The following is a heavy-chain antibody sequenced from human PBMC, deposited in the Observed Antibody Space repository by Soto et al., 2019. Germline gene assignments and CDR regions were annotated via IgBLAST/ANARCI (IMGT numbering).Heavy chain of an antibody. Sequence: ASVKVSCKGSGYTFNSFGISWVRQAPGQGLEWMGWINPNSGGTNYAQKFQGWVTMTRDTSISTAYMELSRLRSDDTAVYYCARGSRGIAVAGTRFGYWGQGTLVTVSS. D-gene: IGHD6-19*01. V-gene: IGHV1-2*04. CDR1: GYTFNSFG. CDR3: ARGSRGIAVAGTRFGY. J-gene: IGHJ4*02. CDR2: INPNSGGT.